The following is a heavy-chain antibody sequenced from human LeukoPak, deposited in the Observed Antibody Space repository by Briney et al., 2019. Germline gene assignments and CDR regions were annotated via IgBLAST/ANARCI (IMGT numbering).Heavy chain of an antibody. CDR3: ARGLTPVVDVWGSYRPYYFDY. Sequence: SETLSLTCAVYGGSFSGYYWSWIRQPPGKGLEWIGEINHSGSTNYNPSLKSRVTISVDTSKNQFSLKLSSVTAADTAVYYCARGLTPVVDVWGSYRPYYFDYWGQGTLVTVSS. CDR1: GGSFSGYY. CDR2: INHSGST. J-gene: IGHJ4*02. V-gene: IGHV4-34*01. D-gene: IGHD3-16*02.